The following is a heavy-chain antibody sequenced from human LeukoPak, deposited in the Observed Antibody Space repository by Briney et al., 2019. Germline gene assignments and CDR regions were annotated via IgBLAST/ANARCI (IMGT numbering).Heavy chain of an antibody. D-gene: IGHD2-15*01. CDR3: ARDHCSDGGCYEYHYFGMDV. CDR2: INPKTGGT. CDR1: GYTFTGNY. J-gene: IGHJ6*02. Sequence: ASVKVSCKASGYTFTGNYVHWVRQAPGQGLEWMGWINPKTGGTEYAQKYQGRVTMTRDTSISTAYMELSSLRSDDTAVYFCARDHCSDGGCYEYHYFGMDVWGQGTTVTVS. V-gene: IGHV1-2*02.